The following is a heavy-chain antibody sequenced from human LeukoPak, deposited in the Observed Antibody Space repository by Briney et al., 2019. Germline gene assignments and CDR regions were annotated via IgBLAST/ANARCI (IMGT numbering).Heavy chain of an antibody. J-gene: IGHJ4*02. V-gene: IGHV3-21*01. D-gene: IGHD6-13*01. Sequence: GGSLRLSCAASGFTFSSYSMNWVRQAPGKGLEWVSSISSSSSYIYYADSVKGRFTISRDNAKNSLYLQMNSLRVEDTAVYYCARDGFVGAADYWGQGTLVTVSS. CDR2: ISSSSSYI. CDR3: ARDGFVGAADY. CDR1: GFTFSSYS.